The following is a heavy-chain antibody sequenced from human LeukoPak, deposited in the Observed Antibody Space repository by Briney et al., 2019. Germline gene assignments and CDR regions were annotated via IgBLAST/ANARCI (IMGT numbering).Heavy chain of an antibody. Sequence: GGSLRLSCSASGFTFSTYWMSWVRQAPGKGLEWVSAISGSGGSTYYADSVKGRFTISRDNSKNTLYLQMNSLRAEDTAVYYCAKDPDPAFDIWGQGTMVTVSS. D-gene: IGHD1-14*01. CDR2: ISGSGGST. CDR3: AKDPDPAFDI. V-gene: IGHV3-23*01. J-gene: IGHJ3*02. CDR1: GFTFSTYW.